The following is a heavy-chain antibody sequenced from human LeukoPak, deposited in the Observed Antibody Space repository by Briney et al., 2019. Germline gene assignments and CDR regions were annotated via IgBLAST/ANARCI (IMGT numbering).Heavy chain of an antibody. CDR1: GFTFSSYS. CDR2: IKQDGSEK. J-gene: IGHJ3*02. V-gene: IGHV3-7*03. CDR3: ARDNKESAFDI. Sequence: GGSLRLSCAASGFTFSSYSMNWVRQAPGKGLEWVVNIKQDGSEKYYVDSVKGRFTISRDNAKNSLYLQMNSLRAADTAVYYCARDNKESAFDIWGQGTMVTVSS.